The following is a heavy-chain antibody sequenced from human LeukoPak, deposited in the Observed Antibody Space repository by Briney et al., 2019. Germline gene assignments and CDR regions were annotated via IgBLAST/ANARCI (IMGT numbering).Heavy chain of an antibody. CDR2: ISGSGGST. CDR1: GFTFSSYA. CDR3: AKASRITMIVVVIKYFDY. V-gene: IGHV3-23*01. J-gene: IGHJ4*02. D-gene: IGHD3-22*01. Sequence: GGSLRLSCAASGFTFSSYAMSWVRQAPGKGLEWVSAISGSGGSTYYADSVKGRFTFSRDNSKNTLYLQMNSLRAEDTAVYYCAKASRITMIVVVIKYFDYWGQGTLVTVSS.